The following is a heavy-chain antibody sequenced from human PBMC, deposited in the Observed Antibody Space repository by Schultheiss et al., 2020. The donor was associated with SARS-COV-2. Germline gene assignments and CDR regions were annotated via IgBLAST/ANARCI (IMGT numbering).Heavy chain of an antibody. Sequence: SETLSLTCAVSGGSISSGSYYWSWIRQHPGKGLEWIGYIYYSGSTYYNPSLKSRVTISIDTSKNQFFMKLSSVTAADTAVYYCARDVDSSAWNGMDVWGQGTTVTVSS. CDR2: IYYSGST. J-gene: IGHJ6*02. CDR3: ARDVDSSAWNGMDV. CDR1: GGSISSGSYY. D-gene: IGHD6-19*01. V-gene: IGHV4-31*11.